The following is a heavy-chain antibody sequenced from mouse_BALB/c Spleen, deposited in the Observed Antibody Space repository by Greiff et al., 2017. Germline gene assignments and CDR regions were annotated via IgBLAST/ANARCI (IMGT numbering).Heavy chain of an antibody. CDR1: GDSITSGY. V-gene: IGHV3-8*02. D-gene: IGHD2-14*01. Sequence: EVQLQQSGPSLVKPSQTLSLTCSVTGDSITSGYWNWIRKFPGNKLEYMGYISYSGSTYYNPSLKSRISITRDTSKNQYYLQLNSVTTEDTATYYCASYYRYDHYAMDYWGQGTSVTVSS. CDR2: ISYSGST. CDR3: ASYYRYDHYAMDY. J-gene: IGHJ4*01.